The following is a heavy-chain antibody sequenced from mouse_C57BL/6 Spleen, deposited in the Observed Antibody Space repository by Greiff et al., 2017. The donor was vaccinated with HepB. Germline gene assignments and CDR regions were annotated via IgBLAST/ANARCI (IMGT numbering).Heavy chain of an antibody. CDR2: INPNNGGT. J-gene: IGHJ4*01. D-gene: IGHD3-2*02. CDR3: ARASAQATRSYYAMDY. CDR1: GYTFTDYN. V-gene: IGHV1-22*01. Sequence: EVQLQQSGPELVKPGASVKMSCKASGYTFTDYNMHWVKQSHGKSLEWIGYINPNNGGTSYNQKFKGKATLTVNKSSSTAYMELRSLTSEDSAVYYCARASAQATRSYYAMDYWGQGTSVTVSS.